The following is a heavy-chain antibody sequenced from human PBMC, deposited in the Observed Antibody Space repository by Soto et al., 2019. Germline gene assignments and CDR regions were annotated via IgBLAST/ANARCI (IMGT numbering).Heavy chain of an antibody. V-gene: IGHV3-23*01. Sequence: GGALRLSCAASGFTFSSFAMSWVRQAPGKGLEWVSAISGDAVTTYYADSVKGRFTISRDNSKNTVYLQMNSLRAEDTALYYCAKDVMSSSSWSEYFQHWGQGALVTVSS. D-gene: IGHD6-13*01. J-gene: IGHJ1*01. CDR2: ISGDAVTT. CDR1: GFTFSSFA. CDR3: AKDVMSSSSWSEYFQH.